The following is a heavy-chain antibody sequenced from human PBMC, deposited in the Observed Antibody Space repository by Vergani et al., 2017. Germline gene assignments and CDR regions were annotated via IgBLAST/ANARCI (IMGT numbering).Heavy chain of an antibody. CDR2: IYYSGST. CDR3: ARPLPTGASTGPLGL. D-gene: IGHD1-1*01. J-gene: IGHJ4*02. Sequence: QLQLQESGPGLVKPSETLSLTCTVSGGSISSGGYYWSWIRQHPGKGLEWIGYIYYSGSTYYNPSLKSRVTISVDTSKDQFSLKLSSVTAADTAVYYCARPLPTGASTGPLGLWGQGTLVTVSS. V-gene: IGHV4-31*03. CDR1: GGSISSGGYY.